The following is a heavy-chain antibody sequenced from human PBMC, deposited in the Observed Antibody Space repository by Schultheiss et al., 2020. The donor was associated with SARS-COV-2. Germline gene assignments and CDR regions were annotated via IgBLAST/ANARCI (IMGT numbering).Heavy chain of an antibody. Sequence: GGSLRLSCAVSGFTFSDYWMHWVRQAPGKELVWVSRINSDGSSTSYADSVKGRFTISRDNAKNTLYLQMNSLRAEDTAVYYCARDRGQQLVEAYGMDVWGQGTTVTVSS. J-gene: IGHJ6*02. CDR2: INSDGSST. D-gene: IGHD6-13*01. V-gene: IGHV3-74*01. CDR1: GFTFSDYW. CDR3: ARDRGQQLVEAYGMDV.